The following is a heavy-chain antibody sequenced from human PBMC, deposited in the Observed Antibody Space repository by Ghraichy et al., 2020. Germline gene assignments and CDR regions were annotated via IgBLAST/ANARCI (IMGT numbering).Heavy chain of an antibody. V-gene: IGHV3-74*01. CDR1: GFSLSSYW. J-gene: IGHJ4*02. Sequence: GGSLRLSCAASGFSLSSYWMHWVRQAPGKGLVWVSRINSDGSITNYADSVKGRFTISRDNAKNTLYLQMNSLRAEDTAVYYCLRSDSTGRYGLFDYWGQGTLATVSS. CDR2: INSDGSIT. CDR3: LRSDSTGRYGLFDY. D-gene: IGHD3-22*01.